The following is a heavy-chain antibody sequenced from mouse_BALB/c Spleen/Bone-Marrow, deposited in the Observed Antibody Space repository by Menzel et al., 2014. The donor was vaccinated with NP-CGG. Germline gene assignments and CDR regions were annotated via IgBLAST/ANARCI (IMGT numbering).Heavy chain of an antibody. CDR2: IYPGNSDT. CDR3: TTYFY. D-gene: IGHD6-5*01. V-gene: IGHV1-5*01. Sequence: VQLKQSGTVLARPGASVKMSCKASGYNFTNYWMHWVKQRPGQGLEWIGAIYPGNSDTSYSQKFKGKATLTAVTSASTAYMDLSSLTNEDSAVYYCTTYFYWGQGTLVIVSA. CDR1: GYNFTNYW. J-gene: IGHJ3*01.